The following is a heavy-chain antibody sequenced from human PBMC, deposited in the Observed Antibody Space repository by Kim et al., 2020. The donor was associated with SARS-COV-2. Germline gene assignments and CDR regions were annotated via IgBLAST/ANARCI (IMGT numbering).Heavy chain of an antibody. J-gene: IGHJ4*02. CDR3: AKDSITMVRGVILTPLGPLDY. CDR1: GFTFSSYA. CDR2: ISGSGGST. D-gene: IGHD3-10*01. Sequence: GGSLRLSCAASGFTFSSYAMSWVRQAPGKGLEWVSAISGSGGSTYYADSVKGRFTISRDNSKNTLYLQMNSLRAEDTAVYYCAKDSITMVRGVILTPLGPLDYWGQGTLVTVSS. V-gene: IGHV3-23*01.